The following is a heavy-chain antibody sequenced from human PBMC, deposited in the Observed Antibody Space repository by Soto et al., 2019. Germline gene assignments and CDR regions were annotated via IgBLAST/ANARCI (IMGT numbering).Heavy chain of an antibody. CDR3: ARHRRSTINYYYYGMDV. D-gene: IGHD2-2*01. CDR2: IYPGDSDT. V-gene: IGHV5-51*01. CDR1: GYSFTSYW. Sequence: GESLKISCKGSGYSFTSYWIGWVRQMPGKGLEWMGIIYPGDSDTRYSPSFQGQVTISADKSISTAYLQWSSLKASDTAMYYCARHRRSTINYYYYGMDVWGQGTTVTVSS. J-gene: IGHJ6*02.